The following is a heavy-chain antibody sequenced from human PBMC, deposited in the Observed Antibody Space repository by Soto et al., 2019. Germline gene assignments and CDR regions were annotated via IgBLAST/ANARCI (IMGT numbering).Heavy chain of an antibody. Sequence: PGESLKISCKGSGYTFTNYWIGWVRQMPGKGLEWMGIISPSDSDTTLSPSFQGQVTISVDKSISTAYLQWSTLMTSDTAIYYCARRLGGATLASFDYWGQGTPVTVSS. CDR1: GYTFTNYW. CDR2: ISPSDSDT. CDR3: ARRLGGATLASFDY. V-gene: IGHV5-51*01. D-gene: IGHD3-16*01. J-gene: IGHJ4*02.